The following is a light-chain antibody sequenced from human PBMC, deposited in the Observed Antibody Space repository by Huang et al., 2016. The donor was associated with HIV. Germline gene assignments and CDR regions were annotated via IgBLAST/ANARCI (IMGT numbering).Light chain of an antibody. CDR3: QQYDNLPLT. CDR1: QDISKF. V-gene: IGKV1-33*01. CDR2: DAS. J-gene: IGKJ4*01. Sequence: DIQMTQSPSSLSASVGDRVTITCQGSQDISKFLNWYQQKPGKAPKLLIYDASNLETGGPSRFSGSGSGTDFTFTISSLQPEDIATYYCQQYDNLPLTFGGGTKVEIK.